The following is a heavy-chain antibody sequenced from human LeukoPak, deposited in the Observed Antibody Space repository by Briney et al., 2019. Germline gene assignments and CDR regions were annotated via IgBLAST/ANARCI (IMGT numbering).Heavy chain of an antibody. CDR2: IIPIFGTA. J-gene: IGHJ6*03. D-gene: IGHD2-21*02. CDR1: GGTFSSYA. CDR3: ARVGSTDLVVTELDYYYYYMDV. Sequence: SVKVSCKASGGTFSSYAISWVRQAPGQGLEWMGGIIPIFGTANYAQKFQGRVTITADESTSTAYMELSSLRSEDTAVYYCARVGSTDLVVTELDYYYYYMDVWGKGTTVTVSS. V-gene: IGHV1-69*01.